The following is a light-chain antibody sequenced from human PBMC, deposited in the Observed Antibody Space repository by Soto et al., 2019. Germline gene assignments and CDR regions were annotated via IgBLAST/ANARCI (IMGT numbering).Light chain of an antibody. CDR1: QSVSSN. V-gene: IGKV3-15*01. CDR3: QHYNNWPPLT. J-gene: IGKJ4*01. Sequence: EIVMTQSPATLSVSPGERATLSCRASQSVSSNLAWYQQKPGQAPRLLIYGASTRATGIPARFSGSGSGTEFTLPISSLQSEDFAVYYCQHYNNWPPLTFGGGTKVEIK. CDR2: GAS.